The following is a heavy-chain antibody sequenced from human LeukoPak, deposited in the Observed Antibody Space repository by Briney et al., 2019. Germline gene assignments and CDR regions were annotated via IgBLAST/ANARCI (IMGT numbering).Heavy chain of an antibody. D-gene: IGHD4-23*01. CDR2: FSASDGSR. CDR3: AKNIGGFDY. Sequence: PGGSLRLSCEASGFSFSSYGMSWVRQAPGEGLEWVSGFSASDGSRYYADSVKGRFTISRDNSKNTLYLQMNSLRAEDTAVYYRAKNIGGFDYWGQGTLVTVSS. V-gene: IGHV3-23*01. CDR1: GFSFSSYG. J-gene: IGHJ4*02.